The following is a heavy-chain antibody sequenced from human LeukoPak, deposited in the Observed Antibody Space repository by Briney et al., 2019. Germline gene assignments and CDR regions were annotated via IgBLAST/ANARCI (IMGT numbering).Heavy chain of an antibody. Sequence: GGSLRLSCAASGFTFSSYSMNWVRQAPGKGLEWVSYISSSSSTIYYADSVKGRFTISRDNAKNSLYLQMNSLRDEDTAVYYRARVRSIAARVSKGGYYFDYWGQGTLVTVSS. D-gene: IGHD6-6*01. V-gene: IGHV3-48*02. CDR1: GFTFSSYS. J-gene: IGHJ4*02. CDR3: ARVRSIAARVSKGGYYFDY. CDR2: ISSSSSTI.